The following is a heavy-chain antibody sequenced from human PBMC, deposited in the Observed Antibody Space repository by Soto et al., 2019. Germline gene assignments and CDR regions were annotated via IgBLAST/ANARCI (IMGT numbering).Heavy chain of an antibody. CDR2: ISYSGST. V-gene: IGHV4-39*01. CDR3: ASYYYDSSGYYYVPGVY. CDR1: GGSISSSSYY. D-gene: IGHD3-22*01. Sequence: QLQLQESGPGLVKPSETLSLTCTVSGGSISSSSYYWGWIRQPPGKGLEWIGSISYSGSTYYNPSLKRRVTISVYTSKNQFSLKLSSVTAADTAVYYCASYYYDSSGYYYVPGVYWGQGTLVTVSS. J-gene: IGHJ4*02.